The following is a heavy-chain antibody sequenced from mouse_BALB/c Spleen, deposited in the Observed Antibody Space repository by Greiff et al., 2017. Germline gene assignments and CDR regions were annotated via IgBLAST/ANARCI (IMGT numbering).Heavy chain of an antibody. CDR1: GFTFSSYT. V-gene: IGHV5-12-2*01. CDR3: ARYDFDY. D-gene: IGHD2-14*01. Sequence: EVKLMESGGGLVQPGGSLKLSCAASGFTFSSYTMSWVRQTPEKRLEWVAYISNGGGSTYYPDTVKGRFTISRDNAKNTLYLQMSSLKSEDTAMYYCARYDFDYWGQGTTLTVSS. CDR2: ISNGGGST. J-gene: IGHJ2*01.